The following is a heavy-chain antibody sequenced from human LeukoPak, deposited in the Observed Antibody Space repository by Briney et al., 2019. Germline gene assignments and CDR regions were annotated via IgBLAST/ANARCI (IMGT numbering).Heavy chain of an antibody. CDR1: GFTFRSNS. CDR2: ITGTGENT. CDR3: AKIGGYFDY. V-gene: IGHV3-23*01. J-gene: IGHJ4*02. Sequence: GGSLRLSCAASGFTFRSNSMSWVRQAPGKGLEWVSAITGTGENTYYADSVKGRFTISRDNSNNTLYLQMNSLRAEDTAVYYCAKIGGYFDYWGQGTLVTVSS. D-gene: IGHD3-10*01.